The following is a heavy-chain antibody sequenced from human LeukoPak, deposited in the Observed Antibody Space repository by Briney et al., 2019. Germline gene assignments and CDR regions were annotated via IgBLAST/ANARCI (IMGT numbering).Heavy chain of an antibody. CDR3: ARGRYCSGGSCYARLTTDAFDI. Sequence: PGGSLRLSCAASGFTFSSYAMHWVRQAPGKGLEYVSAISSNGGSTYYANSVKGRFTISRDNSKNTLYLQMGSLRAEDMAVYYCARGRYCSGGSCYARLTTDAFDIWGHGTMVTVPS. CDR2: ISSNGGST. D-gene: IGHD2-15*01. J-gene: IGHJ3*02. CDR1: GFTFSSYA. V-gene: IGHV3-64*01.